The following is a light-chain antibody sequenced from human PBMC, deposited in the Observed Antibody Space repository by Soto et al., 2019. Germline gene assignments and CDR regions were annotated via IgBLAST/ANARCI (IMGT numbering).Light chain of an antibody. J-gene: IGLJ2*01. CDR1: TSNIEKNF. CDR3: GAWDTSLSAVL. V-gene: IGLV1-51*01. CDR2: DTY. Sequence: QSVLTQPPSVSAAPGQQVTISCSGGTSNIEKNFVSWYQHLPGTAPKLLIFDTYNRPSEIPDRFSGFKSATSATLVITGLQAGDEAVYYCGAWDTSLSAVLFGGGTQLTVL.